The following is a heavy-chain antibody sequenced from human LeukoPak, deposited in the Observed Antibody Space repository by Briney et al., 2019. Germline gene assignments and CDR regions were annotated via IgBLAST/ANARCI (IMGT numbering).Heavy chain of an antibody. CDR3: ARRTAGPGSYWPPDI. J-gene: IGHJ3*02. CDR1: GGSFSGYY. Sequence: SETLSLTCAVYGGSFSGYYWSWIRQPPGKGLEWIGEINHSGSTNYNPSLKSRVTVSLDTSRNQFYLKLTSVTAADTAVYYCARRTAGPGSYWPPDIWGQGTMVTVSS. CDR2: INHSGST. D-gene: IGHD3-10*01. V-gene: IGHV4-34*01.